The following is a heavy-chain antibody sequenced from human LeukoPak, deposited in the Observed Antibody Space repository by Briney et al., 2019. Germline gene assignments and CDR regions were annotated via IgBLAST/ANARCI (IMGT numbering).Heavy chain of an antibody. Sequence: GGSLRLSCAASGFTFSSYGMHWVRQAPGKGLEWVAVIWYDGSNKYYADSVKGRFTISRDNSKNTLYLQMNSLRAEDTAVYYCAKSSGGMAARRYFDYWGQGTLVTVSS. J-gene: IGHJ4*02. D-gene: IGHD6-6*01. V-gene: IGHV3-33*06. CDR2: IWYDGSNK. CDR3: AKSSGGMAARRYFDY. CDR1: GFTFSSYG.